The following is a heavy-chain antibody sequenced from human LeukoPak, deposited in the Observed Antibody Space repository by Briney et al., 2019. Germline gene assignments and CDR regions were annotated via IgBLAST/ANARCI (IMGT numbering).Heavy chain of an antibody. Sequence: GGSLRLSCTASGFTFSTYWINWVRQSPGKGLVWVALINGNGSTTTHAASVKGRFTISRDSAKNTAYLQMNSLRDEDTAVYFCARDYAGSPDYWGQGTLVTVSA. D-gene: IGHD3-10*01. CDR2: INGNGSTT. J-gene: IGHJ4*02. CDR1: GFTFSTYW. CDR3: ARDYAGSPDY. V-gene: IGHV3-74*03.